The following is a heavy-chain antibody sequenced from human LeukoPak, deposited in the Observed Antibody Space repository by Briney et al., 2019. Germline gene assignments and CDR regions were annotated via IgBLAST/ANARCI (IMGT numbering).Heavy chain of an antibody. CDR2: IHHSGST. D-gene: IGHD1-1*01. CDR3: ARGGWNDADDAFDI. Sequence: PSETLSLTCTVSGYSISSGYYWAWIRQPPGKGLEWIGSIHHSGSTYYNPSLKSRVTISVDTSKNQLSLKLSSVTAADTAVYYCARGGWNDADDAFDIWGQGTMVTVSS. V-gene: IGHV4-38-2*02. CDR1: GYSISSGYY. J-gene: IGHJ3*02.